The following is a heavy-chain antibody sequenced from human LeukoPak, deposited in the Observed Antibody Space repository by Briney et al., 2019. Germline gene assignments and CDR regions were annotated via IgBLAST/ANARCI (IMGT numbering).Heavy chain of an antibody. Sequence: GGSLRLSCAASGFTFSSYSMNWVRQAPGKGLEWVSSISSSSSYIYYADSVKGRFTISRDNAKNSLYLQMNSLRAEDTAVYYCARAESLLLWFGYYYYMDVWGKGTTVTISS. D-gene: IGHD3-10*01. CDR1: GFTFSSYS. V-gene: IGHV3-21*01. CDR2: ISSSSSYI. CDR3: ARAESLLLWFGYYYYMDV. J-gene: IGHJ6*03.